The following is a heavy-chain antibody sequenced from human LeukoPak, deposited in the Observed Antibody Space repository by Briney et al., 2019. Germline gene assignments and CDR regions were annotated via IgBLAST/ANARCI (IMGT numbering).Heavy chain of an antibody. Sequence: SETLSLTCTISGGSISTYYWSWIRQPPGKGLECIGFIYYSETTNYNPSFKSRVTISVDTSKNQFSLKLNSVTAADTAVYYCARFPGGAEYRHYYYMDVWGKGTTVTVSS. J-gene: IGHJ6*03. CDR3: ARFPGGAEYRHYYYMDV. V-gene: IGHV4-59*01. D-gene: IGHD1-14*01. CDR2: IYYSETT. CDR1: GGSISTYY.